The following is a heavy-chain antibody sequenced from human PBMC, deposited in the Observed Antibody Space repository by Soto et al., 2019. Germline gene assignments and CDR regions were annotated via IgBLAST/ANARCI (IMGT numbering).Heavy chain of an antibody. Sequence: GASVKVSCKASGYTFTSYGISWVRQAPGQGLEWMGWISAYNGNTNYAQKLQGRVTMTTDTSTSTAYMELRSLRSDDTAVYYCARDTYYYDSSGSLQWFDPWGQGTLVTVSS. CDR1: GYTFTSYG. D-gene: IGHD3-22*01. CDR2: ISAYNGNT. V-gene: IGHV1-18*01. J-gene: IGHJ5*02. CDR3: ARDTYYYDSSGSLQWFDP.